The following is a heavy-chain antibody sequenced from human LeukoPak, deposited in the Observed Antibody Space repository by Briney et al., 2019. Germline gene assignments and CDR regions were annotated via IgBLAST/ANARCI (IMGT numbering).Heavy chain of an antibody. Sequence: GRSLRLSCAASGFTFSSYAMHWVRQAPGKGLEWVAVISYDGSNKYYADSVKGRFTISRDNSKNTLYLQMNSLRAEDTAVYYCARGPGSTTKYDAFDIWGQGTMVTVSS. V-gene: IGHV3-30*01. CDR2: ISYDGSNK. J-gene: IGHJ3*02. D-gene: IGHD5/OR15-5a*01. CDR1: GFTFSSYA. CDR3: ARGPGSTTKYDAFDI.